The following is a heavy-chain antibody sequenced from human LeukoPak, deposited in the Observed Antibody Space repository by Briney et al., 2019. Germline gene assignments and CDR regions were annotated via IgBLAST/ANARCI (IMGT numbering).Heavy chain of an antibody. Sequence: TLSLTCTVSGGSISSGGYYWSWIRQHPGKGLEWIGYIYYSGSTYYNPSLKSRVTISVDTSKNQFSLKLSSVTAADTAVYYCARENVRFWSGYYYPGAFDIWGQGTMVTVSS. CDR1: GGSISSGGYY. D-gene: IGHD3-3*01. CDR2: IYYSGST. V-gene: IGHV4-31*03. CDR3: ARENVRFWSGYYYPGAFDI. J-gene: IGHJ3*02.